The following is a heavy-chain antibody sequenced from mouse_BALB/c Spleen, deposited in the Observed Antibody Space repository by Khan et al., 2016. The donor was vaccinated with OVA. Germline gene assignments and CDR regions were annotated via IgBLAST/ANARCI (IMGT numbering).Heavy chain of an antibody. CDR3: ERLGLYSDSYYFDY. CDR2: IYPGDGDT. Sequence: QVQLQQSGAELARPGASVKLSCKASGYTFTSNWVQWVKQRPGQGLECIGTIYPGDGDTRYTQKFKDKATLTADKSSSTAYMQLSSLASEDSAVYYCERLGLYSDSYYFDYWGQGTTLTVSS. J-gene: IGHJ2*01. D-gene: IGHD2-4*01. V-gene: IGHV1-87*01. CDR1: GYTFTSNW.